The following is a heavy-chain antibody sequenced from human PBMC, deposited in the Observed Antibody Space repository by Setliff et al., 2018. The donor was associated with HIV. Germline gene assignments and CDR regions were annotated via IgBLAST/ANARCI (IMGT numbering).Heavy chain of an antibody. D-gene: IGHD3-22*01. CDR1: GFTFSSHG. Sequence: LRLSCAASGFTFSSHGMHWVRQAPGKGLEWVSSISSSSSYIYYADSVKGRFTISRDNAKNSLYLQMNSLTAEDTAIYYCAKRDYEDSTSYAPFFQYWGQGTLVTVSS. CDR2: ISSSSSYI. V-gene: IGHV3-21*04. CDR3: AKRDYEDSTSYAPFFQY. J-gene: IGHJ1*01.